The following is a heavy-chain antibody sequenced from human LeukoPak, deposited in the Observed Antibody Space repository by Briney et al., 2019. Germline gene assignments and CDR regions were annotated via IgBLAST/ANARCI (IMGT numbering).Heavy chain of an antibody. CDR1: GFTFSNYG. J-gene: IGHJ6*04. V-gene: IGHV3-48*01. CDR2: ISSTRSSI. Sequence: GGSPRLSCAASGFTFSNYGMNWVRQAPGKGLEWVSYISSTRSSISYADPVKGRFTISRDNAKNSLYLQMNSLRAEDTAVYYCAELGITMIGGVWGKGTTVTISS. D-gene: IGHD3-10*02. CDR3: AELGITMIGGV.